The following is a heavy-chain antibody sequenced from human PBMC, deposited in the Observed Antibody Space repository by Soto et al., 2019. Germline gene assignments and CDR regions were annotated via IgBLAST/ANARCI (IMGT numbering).Heavy chain of an antibody. CDR1: GGSISSGGYY. Sequence: SETLSLTCTVSGGSISSGGYYWSWIRRHPGKGLEWIGYIYYSGNTYYNPSLKSPIAISVDTSKNQFSLKLSSVTAADTAVYYCARGGDDYGDYGYYYYYMDVWGKGTTVTVSS. V-gene: IGHV4-31*01. CDR3: ARGGDDYGDYGYYYYYMDV. D-gene: IGHD4-17*01. J-gene: IGHJ6*03. CDR2: IYYSGNT.